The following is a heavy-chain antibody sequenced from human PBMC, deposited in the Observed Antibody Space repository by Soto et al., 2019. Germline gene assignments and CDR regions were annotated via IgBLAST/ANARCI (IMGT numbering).Heavy chain of an antibody. Sequence: QVQLQESGPGLVKPSETLSLTCTVSGGSISSYYWSWIRQPPGKGLEWIGFIFYSGSTCYNPSLKSRVTIPIDTSEYQFSLKLNSVTAADTAVYYCASMIGDPVLSFDSWGQGTLVAVSS. CDR3: ASMIGDPVLSFDS. CDR1: GGSISSYY. V-gene: IGHV4-59*01. J-gene: IGHJ5*01. CDR2: IFYSGST. D-gene: IGHD3-10*02.